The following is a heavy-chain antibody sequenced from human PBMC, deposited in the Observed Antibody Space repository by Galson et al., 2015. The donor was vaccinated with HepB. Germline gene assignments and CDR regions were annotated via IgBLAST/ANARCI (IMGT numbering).Heavy chain of an antibody. D-gene: IGHD3-22*01. Sequence: LSLTCAVYGGSFSGYYWSWIRQPPGKGLEWIGEINHSGSTNYNPSLKSRVTISVDTSKNQFSLKLSSVTAADTAVYYCARAPVITTFPRYSWRYYFDYWGQGTLVTVSS. CDR1: GGSFSGYY. J-gene: IGHJ4*02. CDR3: ARAPVITTFPRYSWRYYFDY. V-gene: IGHV4-34*01. CDR2: INHSGST.